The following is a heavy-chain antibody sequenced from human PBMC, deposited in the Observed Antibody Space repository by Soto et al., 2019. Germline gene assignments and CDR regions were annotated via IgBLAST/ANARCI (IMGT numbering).Heavy chain of an antibody. V-gene: IGHV4-4*02. J-gene: IGHJ6*02. CDR3: ARAWPSVDSYGSGVMDV. CDR1: GGSISSSNW. CDR2: IYHSGST. Sequence: QVQLQESGPGLVKPSGTLSVTCAVSGGSISSSNWWNWVRQPPGKGLEWIGEIYHSGSTNYNPSLRSRVTISLDKSKNQFSLRVKSLTAADTAEYYCARAWPSVDSYGSGVMDVWGQGTTVTVSS. D-gene: IGHD5-18*01.